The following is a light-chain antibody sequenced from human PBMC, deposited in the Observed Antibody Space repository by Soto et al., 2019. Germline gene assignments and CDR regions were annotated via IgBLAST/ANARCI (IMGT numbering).Light chain of an antibody. CDR3: QQYHTWPIT. J-gene: IGKJ4*01. CDR1: QGVSRK. Sequence: DIVMTQSPATLSVAPGERVTFSCRASQGVSRKLAWYQHKPGQAPRLLISGASTGATGLPPRFSRSGSGTEFTHTISSLQSEDCAIYYWQQYHTWPITFGGGTKVDIK. V-gene: IGKV3-15*01. CDR2: GAS.